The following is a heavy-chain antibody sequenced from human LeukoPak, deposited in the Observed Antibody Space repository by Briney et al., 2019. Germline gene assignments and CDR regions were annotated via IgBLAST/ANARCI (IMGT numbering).Heavy chain of an antibody. V-gene: IGHV3-48*01. J-gene: IGHJ5*02. CDR3: ARDHHPYYYDSSGHRVNWFDP. CDR2: ISSSSSTI. D-gene: IGHD3-22*01. Sequence: PGGSLRLSCAASGFTFSSYSMNWVRQAPGKGLEWVSYISSSSSTIYYADSVKGRFTISRDNAKNSLYLQMNSLRAEDTAVYYCARDHHPYYYDSSGHRVNWFDPWGQGTLVTVSS. CDR1: GFTFSSYS.